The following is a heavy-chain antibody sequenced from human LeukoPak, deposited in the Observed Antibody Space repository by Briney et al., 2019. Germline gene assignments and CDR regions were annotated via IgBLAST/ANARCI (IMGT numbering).Heavy chain of an antibody. CDR2: IYYNGNT. J-gene: IGHJ3*02. V-gene: IGHV4-59*01. CDR3: VRGNYDNRGYSNAFDI. CDR1: GASISSSY. Sequence: SETLSLTCTVSGASISSSYWSWIRQPPGKRLEWIGYIYYNGNTNSYPSLKSRVTISADASKNRFSLKLSSVTAADTAIYYCVRGNYDNRGYSNAFDIWGQGTMVTVSS. D-gene: IGHD3-22*01.